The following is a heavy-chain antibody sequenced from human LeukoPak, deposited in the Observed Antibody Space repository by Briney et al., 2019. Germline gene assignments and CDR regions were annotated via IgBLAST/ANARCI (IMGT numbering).Heavy chain of an antibody. CDR1: GFTFSSYA. V-gene: IGHV3-23*01. Sequence: GGSLRLSCAASGFTFSSYAMSWVRQAPGKGLEWVSAISGSGGSTYYADSVKGRFTISRDNSKNTLYLQTNSLRAEDTAVYYCAKWGNYYGSGSYYGRPSYYFDYWGQGTLVTVSS. CDR3: AKWGNYYGSGSYYGRPSYYFDY. D-gene: IGHD3-10*01. J-gene: IGHJ4*02. CDR2: ISGSGGST.